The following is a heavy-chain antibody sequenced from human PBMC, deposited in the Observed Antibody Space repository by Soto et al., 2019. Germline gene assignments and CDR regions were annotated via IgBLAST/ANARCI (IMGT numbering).Heavy chain of an antibody. CDR2: IIPIFGTA. V-gene: IGHV1-69*01. J-gene: IGHJ5*02. D-gene: IGHD3-3*01. CDR1: GGTFSSYA. Sequence: QVQLVQSGAEVKKPGSSVKVSCKASGGTFSSYAISWVRQAPGQGLEWMGGIIPIFGTANYAQKFQGRVTITADESTSTAYMELSSLRSEDTAVYYCARAGDYDFWSGSVSWWFDPWGQGTLVTVSS. CDR3: ARAGDYDFWSGSVSWWFDP.